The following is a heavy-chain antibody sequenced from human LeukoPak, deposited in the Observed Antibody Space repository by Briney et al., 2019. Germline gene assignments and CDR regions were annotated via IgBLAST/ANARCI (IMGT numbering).Heavy chain of an antibody. CDR2: IYHSGST. Sequence: SETLSLTCAVSGGSISSGGYSWSWIRQPPGKGLEWIGYIYHSGSTYCNPSLKSRVTVSVDRSKNQFSLKLSSVTAADTAVYYCARGRIAVADWGQGTLVTVSS. D-gene: IGHD6-19*01. CDR1: GGSISSGGYS. V-gene: IGHV4-30-2*01. CDR3: ARGRIAVAD. J-gene: IGHJ4*02.